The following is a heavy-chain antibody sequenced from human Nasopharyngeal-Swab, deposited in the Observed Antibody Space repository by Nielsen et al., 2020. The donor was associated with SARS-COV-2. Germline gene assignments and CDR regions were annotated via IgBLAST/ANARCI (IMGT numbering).Heavy chain of an antibody. CDR3: AKGGYGSGSYYPHMDV. V-gene: IGHV3-23*01. Sequence: LSLTCAVYGGSFSGYYWSWVRQAPGKGLEWVSAISGSGGSTYYADSVKGRFTISRDNSKNALYLQMNSLRAEDTAVYFCAKGGYGSGSYYPHMDVWGKGTTVTVSS. CDR1: GGSFSGYY. D-gene: IGHD3-10*01. J-gene: IGHJ6*03. CDR2: ISGSGGST.